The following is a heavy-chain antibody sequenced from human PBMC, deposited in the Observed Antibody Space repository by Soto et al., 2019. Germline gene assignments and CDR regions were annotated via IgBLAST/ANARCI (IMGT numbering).Heavy chain of an antibody. CDR2: IYHRGST. Sequence: QVQLQESGPGLVKPSGTLSLTCAVSSGSISSSNWWSWVRQPPGKGLEWIGEIYHRGSTNYNPSLKSRVTISVDKSKNQFSLKLSSVTAADTAVYYCARGISYYDILTGSSYFDYWGQGTLVTVSS. CDR1: SGSISSSNW. J-gene: IGHJ4*02. D-gene: IGHD3-9*01. CDR3: ARGISYYDILTGSSYFDY. V-gene: IGHV4-4*02.